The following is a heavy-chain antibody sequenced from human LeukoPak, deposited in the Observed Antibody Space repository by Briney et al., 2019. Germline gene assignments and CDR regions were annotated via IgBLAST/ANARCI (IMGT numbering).Heavy chain of an antibody. CDR1: GYIFTSYA. CDR3: AGDEHYGSGGGDY. D-gene: IGHD3-10*01. J-gene: IGHJ4*02. Sequence: ASVKVSCTASGYIFTSYAMHWVRQAPGQRLEWMGWINTGNGNTKYSQRFQGRVTITRDTSASTAYMELSSLRSEDTAVYYCAGDEHYGSGGGDYWGQGTLVTVSS. V-gene: IGHV1-3*04. CDR2: INTGNGNT.